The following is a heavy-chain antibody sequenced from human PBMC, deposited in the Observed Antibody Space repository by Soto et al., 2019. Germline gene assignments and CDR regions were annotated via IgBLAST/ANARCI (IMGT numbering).Heavy chain of an antibody. V-gene: IGHV3-30-3*01. J-gene: IGHJ4*02. CDR1: GFTFSNYS. CDR2: ISKDGDKK. CDR3: AREWSVANPGY. Sequence: QVHLVESGGGVVQPGTSLRLSCAASGFTFSNYSMHWVRQAPGKGLEWVAVISKDGDKKYYAASVKGRFTISRDNSKNTLYLQMNSLRPEDTAVHYCAREWSVANPGYGGQGTQVTVAS. D-gene: IGHD1-26*01.